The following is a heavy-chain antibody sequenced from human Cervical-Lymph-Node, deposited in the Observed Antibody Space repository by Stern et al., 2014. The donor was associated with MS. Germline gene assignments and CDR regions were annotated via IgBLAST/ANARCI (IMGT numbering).Heavy chain of an antibody. J-gene: IGHJ4*02. V-gene: IGHV1-46*01. CDR3: AKDGGYYSDLAY. CDR1: GYTFTSSY. D-gene: IGHD3-22*01. CDR2: INPSGGST. Sequence: VQLLESGTEVKKPGASVKVSCKASGYTFTSSYIHWVRLAPGQGLQWVGIINPSGGSTRNAQKFQGRVTLTKDTSTSTVYMELSGLTSEDTAIYFCAKDGGYYSDLAYWGQGTLVTVS.